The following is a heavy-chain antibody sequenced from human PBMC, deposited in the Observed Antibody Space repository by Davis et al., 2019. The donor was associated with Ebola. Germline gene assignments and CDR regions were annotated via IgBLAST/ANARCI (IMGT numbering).Heavy chain of an antibody. CDR1: GFTLSAYY. J-gene: IGHJ6*02. Sequence: PGGSLRLSCAASGFTLSAYYMSWIRQAPGKGLEWVSSIRSSDTTIYYSDPVKGRFTVSRDNAKNSLYLQMNSLRAEDTAVYYCARGDKYSSGWSLGYYGMDVWGQGTTVTVSS. V-gene: IGHV3-11*04. CDR2: IRSSDTTI. D-gene: IGHD6-19*01. CDR3: ARGDKYSSGWSLGYYGMDV.